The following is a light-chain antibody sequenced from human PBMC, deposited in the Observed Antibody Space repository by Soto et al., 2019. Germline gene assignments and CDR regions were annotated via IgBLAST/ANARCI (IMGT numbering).Light chain of an antibody. CDR1: SSDVGGYKY. CDR3: SSYTRSNFHV. CDR2: DVS. J-gene: IGLJ1*01. V-gene: IGLV2-14*01. Sequence: QSALTQPASVSGSPGQSITISCTRTSSDVGGYKYVSWYQQHPGKAPKLMMYDVSNRPSGVSNRFSGSKSGNTASLTISGLQAEDEADYYCSSYTRSNFHVFGTGTKLTV.